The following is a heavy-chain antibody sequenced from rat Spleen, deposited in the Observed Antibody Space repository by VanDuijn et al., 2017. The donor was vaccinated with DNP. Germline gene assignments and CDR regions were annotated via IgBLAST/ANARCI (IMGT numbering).Heavy chain of an antibody. CDR2: VNTGSGGT. CDR3: ARRRLPYWYFDF. J-gene: IGHJ1*01. Sequence: QVQLQQSGAELAKPGSSVKISCKASGYTFTTYYMSWIKQTTGQGLEFLGYVNTGSGGTNYNEKFEGKATLTVGKSSSTAFMQLSSLTPDDSAVYYCARRRLPYWYFDFWGPGTMVTVSS. CDR1: GYTFTTYY. D-gene: IGHD1-4*01. V-gene: IGHV1-43*01.